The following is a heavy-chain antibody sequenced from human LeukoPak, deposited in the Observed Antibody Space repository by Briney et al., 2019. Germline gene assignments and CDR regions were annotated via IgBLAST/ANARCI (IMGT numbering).Heavy chain of an antibody. CDR1: GFTFSSHG. D-gene: IGHD2-8*01. CDR2: IRGDGVTT. J-gene: IGHJ4*02. Sequence: GGSLRLSCAASGFTFSSHGMNWVRQAPGKGLEWVSGIRGDGVTTYYADSVKGRFTISRDNSKNTLYLQMNSLRAEDTAVYYCAKAVRYCTNGVCSYLFDYWGQGTLVTVSS. V-gene: IGHV3-23*01. CDR3: AKAVRYCTNGVCSYLFDY.